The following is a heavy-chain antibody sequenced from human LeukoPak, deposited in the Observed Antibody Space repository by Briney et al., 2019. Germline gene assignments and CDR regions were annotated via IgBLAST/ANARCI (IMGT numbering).Heavy chain of an antibody. D-gene: IGHD4-17*01. Sequence: PGGSLRLSCAASGFTVTSNYMSWVRQAPGKGLEWVSVIYSDGTTYYADSVKGRFTISRDNSKNTLDLQMNSLRAEDTAVYYCARGATTTVTTDYWGQGTLVTVSS. J-gene: IGHJ4*02. V-gene: IGHV3-53*01. CDR2: IYSDGTT. CDR1: GFTVTSNY. CDR3: ARGATTTVTTDY.